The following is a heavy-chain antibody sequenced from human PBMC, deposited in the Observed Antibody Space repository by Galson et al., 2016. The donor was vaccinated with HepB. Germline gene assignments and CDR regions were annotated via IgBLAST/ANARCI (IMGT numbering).Heavy chain of an antibody. CDR1: GXXFSXXX. V-gene: IGHV3-48*02. CDR3: XRTGQQLSVXY. D-gene: IGHD6-13*01. CDR2: XSSSSSXX. Sequence: SLXXXCAASGXXFSXXXMNXXXQAXXKGLXXVSXXSSSSSXXYDADTVKGRFTISRDNAKNSLYLQXXSRRDEDTAVYYCXRTGQQLSVXYWGQGXLVT. J-gene: IGHJ4*02.